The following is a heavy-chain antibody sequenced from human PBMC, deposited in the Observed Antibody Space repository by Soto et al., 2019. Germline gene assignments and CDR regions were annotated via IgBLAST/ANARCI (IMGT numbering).Heavy chain of an antibody. D-gene: IGHD2-15*01. CDR3: ARDCSGGSCYPALGA. V-gene: IGHV3-53*01. J-gene: IGHJ5*02. CDR2: IYSDGTT. Sequence: GSLRLSCAAAGVAVSNTYMSWVRQAPGRGLEWVSFIYSDGTTCYADSVKGRFTISRDTSKNTLSLQMNSLRAEDTAVYYCARDCSGGSCYPALGAWGQGTLVTVSS. CDR1: GVAVSNTY.